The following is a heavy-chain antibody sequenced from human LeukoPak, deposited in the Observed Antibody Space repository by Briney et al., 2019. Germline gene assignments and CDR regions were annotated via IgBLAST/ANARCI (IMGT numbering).Heavy chain of an antibody. J-gene: IGHJ6*02. CDR3: ARVGSYYDMDV. CDR1: GFTVSSKY. CDR2: IESGGST. V-gene: IGHV3-53*01. Sequence: PGGPLRLSCAASGFTVSSKYMNWVRQAPGKGLEWVSVIESGGSTYYADSVKGRFTVSRDNFQNTLYLQMNSLRAEDTAVYYCARVGSYYDMDVWGQGTTVTVSS. D-gene: IGHD3-10*01.